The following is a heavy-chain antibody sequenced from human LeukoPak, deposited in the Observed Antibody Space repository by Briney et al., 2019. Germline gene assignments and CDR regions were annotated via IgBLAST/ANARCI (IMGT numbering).Heavy chain of an antibody. V-gene: IGHV3-64*01. D-gene: IGHD3-3*01. J-gene: IGHJ4*02. CDR3: ASDDFWSGYLFDY. Sequence: GGSLRLSCAASGFTFSSYAMHWVRQAPGKGLEYVSAISSNGGSTYYANSVKGRFTISRDNSKNTLYLQMGSLRAEDMAVYYCASDDFWSGYLFDYWGQGTLVTVSS. CDR2: ISSNGGST. CDR1: GFTFSSYA.